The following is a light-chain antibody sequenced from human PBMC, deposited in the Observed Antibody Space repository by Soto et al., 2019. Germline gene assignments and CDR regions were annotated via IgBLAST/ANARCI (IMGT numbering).Light chain of an antibody. Sequence: QSVLPQPASVSGSPGQSITISCTGTSSDVGGYNYVSWYQQLPGKAPKLMIYDVSNRPSGVSDRFSGSKSGNTASLTISGLQAEDEADYYCSSYTSSSTLGVFGTGTKVTVL. CDR3: SSYTSSSTLGV. CDR2: DVS. CDR1: SSDVGGYNY. V-gene: IGLV2-14*03. J-gene: IGLJ1*01.